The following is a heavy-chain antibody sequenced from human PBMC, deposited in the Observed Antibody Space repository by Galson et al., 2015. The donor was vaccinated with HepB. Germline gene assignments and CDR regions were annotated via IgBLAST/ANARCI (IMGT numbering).Heavy chain of an antibody. Sequence: SLRLSCAASEFILSMYWMNWVRQAPGKGLEWVANIKEGGSEKNYVDSVKGRFTISRDNAKNSLYLQMNSLRAEDTAIYYCARVKRGEWYSFYYSGMDVWGQGTTVTVSS. J-gene: IGHJ6*02. CDR1: EFILSMYW. V-gene: IGHV3-7*05. CDR3: ARVKRGEWYSFYYSGMDV. D-gene: IGHD3-10*01. CDR2: IKEGGSEK.